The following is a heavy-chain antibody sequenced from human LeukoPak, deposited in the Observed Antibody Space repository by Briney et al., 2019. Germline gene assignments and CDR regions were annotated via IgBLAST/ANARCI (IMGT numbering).Heavy chain of an antibody. J-gene: IGHJ3*02. CDR3: ARAPTDSMITFGGVIAPDAFDI. V-gene: IGHV4-30-2*01. CDR2: IYHSGST. Sequence: KPSETLSLTCAVSGGSISSGGYSWSWIRQPPGKGLEWIGYIYHSGSTYYNPSLKSRVTISVDRSKNQFSLKLSSVTAADTAVYYCARAPTDSMITFGGVIAPDAFDIWGQGTMVTVSS. CDR1: GGSISSGGYS. D-gene: IGHD3-16*02.